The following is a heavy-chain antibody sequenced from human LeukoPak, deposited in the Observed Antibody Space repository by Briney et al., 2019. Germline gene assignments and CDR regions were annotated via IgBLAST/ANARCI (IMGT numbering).Heavy chain of an antibody. Sequence: PGGSLRLSCAASGFTVSGNSMSWVRQAPGKGLEWVSLISSDGDTNYADSVKGRFTISRDNSHNTVYLQMNSLRAEDTALYYCAGDPDGSYFDYWGQGTLVTVSS. J-gene: IGHJ4*02. CDR3: AGDPDGSYFDY. D-gene: IGHD3-10*01. CDR2: ISSDGDT. CDR1: GFTVSGNS. V-gene: IGHV3-66*01.